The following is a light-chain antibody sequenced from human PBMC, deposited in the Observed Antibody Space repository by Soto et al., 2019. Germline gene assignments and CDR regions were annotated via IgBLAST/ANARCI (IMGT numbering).Light chain of an antibody. J-gene: IGLJ2*01. CDR3: RAYTSSSTLVV. V-gene: IGLV2-14*01. CDR1: SSDVGGYNY. CDR2: DVS. Sequence: QSALTQPASVSGSPGQSITISCTGTSSDVGGYNYVSWYQQHPGKAPKRMIYDVSNRPSGVSNRFSGSKSGNTASLTISGLHAEDEADYYCRAYTSSSTLVVFGGGTKLTVL.